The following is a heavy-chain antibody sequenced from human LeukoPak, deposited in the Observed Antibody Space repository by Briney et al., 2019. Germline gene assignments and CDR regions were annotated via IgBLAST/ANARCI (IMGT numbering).Heavy chain of an antibody. J-gene: IGHJ4*02. Sequence: SETLSLTCTVSGGSISSYYWSWIRQPAGKGLEWIGRIQTSRITNYNPSLKSRVTMSVDMSKNQFSLKLSSVTAADTAVYYCARDTYYYDSSGLTTIDYWGQGTLVTVSS. CDR1: GGSISSYY. D-gene: IGHD3-22*01. CDR2: IQTSRIT. V-gene: IGHV4-4*07. CDR3: ARDTYYYDSSGLTTIDY.